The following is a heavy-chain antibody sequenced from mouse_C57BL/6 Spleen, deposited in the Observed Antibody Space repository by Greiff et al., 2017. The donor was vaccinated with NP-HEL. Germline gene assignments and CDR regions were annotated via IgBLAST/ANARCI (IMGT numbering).Heavy chain of an antibody. D-gene: IGHD2-12*01. CDR1: GFTFSDYG. V-gene: IGHV5-17*01. CDR3: ARELADYFDY. J-gene: IGHJ2*01. Sequence: EVQVVESGGGLVKPGGSLTLSCAASGFTFSDYGMHWVRQAPEKGLEWVAYISSGSSTIYYADTVKGRFTISRDNAKNTLFLQMTSLRSEDTAMYYCARELADYFDYWGQGTTLTVSS. CDR2: ISSGSSTI.